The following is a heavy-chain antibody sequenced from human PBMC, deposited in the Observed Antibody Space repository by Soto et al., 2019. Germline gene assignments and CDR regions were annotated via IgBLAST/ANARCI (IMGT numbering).Heavy chain of an antibody. V-gene: IGHV4-34*01. D-gene: IGHD5-12*01. J-gene: IGHJ6*02. CDR3: ASLSGYDDLYYYYGMDV. Sequence: QVQLQQWGAGLLKPSETLSLTCAVYGGSFSGYYWSWIRQPPGKGLEWIGEINHSGSTNYNPSLKSRVTISVDTSKNQFSLKLSSVTAADTAVYYCASLSGYDDLYYYYGMDVWGQGTTVTVSS. CDR1: GGSFSGYY. CDR2: INHSGST.